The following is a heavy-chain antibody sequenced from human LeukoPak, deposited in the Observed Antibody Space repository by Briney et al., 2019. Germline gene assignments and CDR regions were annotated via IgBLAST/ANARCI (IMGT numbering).Heavy chain of an antibody. CDR2: INPNSGGT. J-gene: IGHJ4*02. CDR1: GYTFTGYY. D-gene: IGHD3-16*02. CDR3: ARVKPDVWGSYPPGGFDY. Sequence: ASVKVSCKASGYTFTGYYMHWVRQAPGQGLEWMGWINPNSGGTNYAQKFQGRVTMTRDTSISTAYMELSRLRSDDTAVYYCARVKPDVWGSYPPGGFDYWGQGTLVTVSS. V-gene: IGHV1-2*02.